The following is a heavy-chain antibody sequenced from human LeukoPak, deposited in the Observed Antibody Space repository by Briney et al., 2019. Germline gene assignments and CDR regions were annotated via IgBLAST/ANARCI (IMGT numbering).Heavy chain of an antibody. Sequence: ASVKVSCKASGGTFSSYAISWVRQAPGQGLEWMGGIIPIFGTANYAQKFQGRVTITADESTSTAYMELSSLRSEDTAVYYCARDVSGDFWSGFHYFDYWGQGTLVTVSS. CDR1: GGTFSSYA. CDR2: IIPIFGTA. CDR3: ARDVSGDFWSGFHYFDY. D-gene: IGHD3-3*01. J-gene: IGHJ4*02. V-gene: IGHV1-69*13.